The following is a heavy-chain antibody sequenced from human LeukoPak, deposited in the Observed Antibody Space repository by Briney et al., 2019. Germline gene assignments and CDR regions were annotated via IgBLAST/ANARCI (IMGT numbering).Heavy chain of an antibody. CDR2: ISYDGSKK. J-gene: IGHJ3*02. D-gene: IGHD3-9*01. V-gene: IGHV3-30*18. CDR3: AKEYDRVHDAFDI. CDR1: GFTFSSN. Sequence: PGGSLRLSCVVSGFTFSSNHWVRQAPGKGLGWVAVISYDGSKKYYADSVKGRFTISRDGSKNTLSLQMNSLRAEDTAVYYCAKEYDRVHDAFDIWGQGTMVTVSS.